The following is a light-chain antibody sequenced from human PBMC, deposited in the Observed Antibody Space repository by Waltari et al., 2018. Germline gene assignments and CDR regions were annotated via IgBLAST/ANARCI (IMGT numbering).Light chain of an antibody. J-gene: IGKJ4*01. CDR1: QSLLHNDGEIF. CDR2: EVS. CDR3: MQSLQLPLS. Sequence: DIVMTQTLLSLSVTPGPPASISCKSSQSLLHNDGEIFLYWYQQKPGQPPQLLIYEVSSRFSGVPDRFSGSGSETDFTLKISRVEPEDVGVYYCMQSLQLPLSFGGGTKVDI. V-gene: IGKV2D-29*01.